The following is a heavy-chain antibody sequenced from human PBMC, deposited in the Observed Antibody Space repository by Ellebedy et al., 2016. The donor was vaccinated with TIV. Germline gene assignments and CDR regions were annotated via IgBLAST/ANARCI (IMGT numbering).Heavy chain of an antibody. V-gene: IGHV4-39*01. CDR2: IHYRGST. Sequence: SETLSLXXTVSGGSISNSSFYWGWIRQPPGKGLEWLGSIHYRGSTYYNPSLKSRVTISVDTSKNQFSLKLSSVTAADTAVYFCARYYYGSGNYYIDAFDIWGQGTLVTVSS. D-gene: IGHD3-10*01. J-gene: IGHJ3*02. CDR1: GGSISNSSFY. CDR3: ARYYYGSGNYYIDAFDI.